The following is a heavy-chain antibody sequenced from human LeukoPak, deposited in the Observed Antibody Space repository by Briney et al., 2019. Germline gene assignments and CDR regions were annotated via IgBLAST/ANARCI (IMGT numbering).Heavy chain of an antibody. CDR3: ARSTVTTPDY. D-gene: IGHD4-17*01. CDR2: IKQDGSEI. V-gene: IGHV3-7*01. CDR1: GFTFSNYW. Sequence: GGSLRLSCAASGFTFSNYWMSWVRQAPGMGLEWVANIKQDGSEIDYVDSVKGRFTISRDNAKNSLYLQMNSLRAEDTAVYYCARSTVTTPDYWGQGTLVTVSS. J-gene: IGHJ4*02.